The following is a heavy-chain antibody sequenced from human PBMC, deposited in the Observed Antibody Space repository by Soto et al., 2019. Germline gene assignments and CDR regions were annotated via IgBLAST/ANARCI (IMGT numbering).Heavy chain of an antibody. CDR1: GGTFSIYA. V-gene: IGHV1-69*13. CDR2: IVPIFGTA. J-gene: IGHJ4*02. CDR3: ASNREYSSAPNYFDY. D-gene: IGHD6-19*01. Sequence: SVNVSCKAAGGTFSIYAISWVRQAPGQGLEWMGGIVPIFGTANYAQKFQGRVTITADESTSTAYMELSSLRSEDTAVYYCASNREYSSAPNYFDYWGQGTLVTVSS.